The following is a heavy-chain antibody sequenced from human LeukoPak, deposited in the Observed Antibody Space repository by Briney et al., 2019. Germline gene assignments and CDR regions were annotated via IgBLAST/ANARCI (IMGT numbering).Heavy chain of an antibody. CDR2: IAYDGSRA. D-gene: IGHD1-14*01. Sequence: PGGSLRLACAVAGFTFGGYGMHWFRQTPGKGLEWVAVIAYDGSRAFYGDSVKGRFTISRDNSKNTMSVQMDDLRAEDTAVYYCTRYNNDYFDYWGQGTLVTVSS. CDR3: TRYNNDYFDY. V-gene: IGHV3-33*01. J-gene: IGHJ4*02. CDR1: GFTFGGYG.